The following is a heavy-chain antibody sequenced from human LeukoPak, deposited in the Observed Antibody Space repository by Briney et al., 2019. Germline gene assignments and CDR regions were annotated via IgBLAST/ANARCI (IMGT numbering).Heavy chain of an antibody. V-gene: IGHV4-39*01. CDR1: GGSISGSTYY. CDR2: IYYSGAT. CDR3: ASRTYRV. J-gene: IGHJ4*02. Sequence: PSETLSLTCTVSGGSISGSTYYWGWIRQPPGKGLEWIGSIYYSGATYYNPSLKSRVTVSVDASKNQFSLKLRSVTAADTAVYYCASRTYRVWGQGTLVTVSS. D-gene: IGHD1-26*01.